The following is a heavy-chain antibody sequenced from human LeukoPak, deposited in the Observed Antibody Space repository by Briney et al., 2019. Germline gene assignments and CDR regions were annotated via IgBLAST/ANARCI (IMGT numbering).Heavy chain of an antibody. CDR1: GFTFSNVW. J-gene: IGHJ4*02. CDR2: IKSKTDGATT. CDR3: TTPGYSSGWSGGY. V-gene: IGHV3-15*07. D-gene: IGHD6-19*01. Sequence: PGGSLRLSCAASGFTFSNVWMNWVRQAPGKGLEWVGGIKSKTDGATTDYAAPVKGRYTISRDDSKNTQYLQMNSLKTEDTAVYYCTTPGYSSGWSGGYWGQGTLVSVSS.